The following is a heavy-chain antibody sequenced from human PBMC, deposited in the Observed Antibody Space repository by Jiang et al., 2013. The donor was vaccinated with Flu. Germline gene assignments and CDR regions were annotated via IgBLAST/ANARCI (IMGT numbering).Heavy chain of an antibody. J-gene: IGHJ4*02. Sequence: QLLESGGGLVQPGGSLRLSCAASGFAFSSYAMSWVRQAPGKGLEWVSGISGSGGSTSYADSVKGRFTISRDNSRNMLYLQMNSLRAEDTAVYFCAKDIGGRIFTFGYRSAWGFDYWGQGTLVTVSS. CDR3: AKDIGGRIFTFGYRSAWGFDY. V-gene: IGHV3-23*01. CDR2: ISGSGGST. D-gene: IGHD6-19*01. CDR1: GFAFSSYA.